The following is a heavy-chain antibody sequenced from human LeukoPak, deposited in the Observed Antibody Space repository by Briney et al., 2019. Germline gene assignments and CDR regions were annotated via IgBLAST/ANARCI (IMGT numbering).Heavy chain of an antibody. V-gene: IGHV5-51*01. J-gene: IGHJ6*02. D-gene: IGHD3-22*01. CDR3: ARHGGYYDSSGYYPLYGMDV. CDR2: IYPGDSDT. Sequence: GESLKISCKGSGYSFTSYWIGWVRQMPGKGLEWMGIIYPGDSDTRYSPSFQGQVTIPADKSISTAYLQWSSLKASDTAMYYCARHGGYYDSSGYYPLYGMDVWGQGTTVTVSS. CDR1: GYSFTSYW.